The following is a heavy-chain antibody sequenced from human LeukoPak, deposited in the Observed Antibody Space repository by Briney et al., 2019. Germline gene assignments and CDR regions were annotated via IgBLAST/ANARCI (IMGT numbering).Heavy chain of an antibody. D-gene: IGHD6-13*01. J-gene: IGHJ6*03. V-gene: IGHV3-23*01. CDR3: AKFTGAAADYYYYYYMDV. Sequence: GGSLRLSCAASGFTFSSYAMSWVRQAPGKGLEWVSAISGSGGSTNYADSVRGWFTISRDNSKNTLYLQMNSLRAEDTAVYYCAKFTGAAADYYYYYYMDVWGKGTTVTVSS. CDR1: GFTFSSYA. CDR2: ISGSGGST.